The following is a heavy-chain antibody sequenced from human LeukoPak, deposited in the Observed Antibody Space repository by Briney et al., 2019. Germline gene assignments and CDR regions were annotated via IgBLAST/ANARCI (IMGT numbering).Heavy chain of an antibody. Sequence: GASVKVSCRASGYTFTSYGISWVRQAPGQGLEWMGWISAYNGNTNYAQKLQGRVTMTTDTSTSTAYMELRSLRSDETAVYYWARDLDGCSSTSCYIGAFDIWGQGTMVTVSS. J-gene: IGHJ3*02. CDR1: GYTFTSYG. D-gene: IGHD2-2*02. V-gene: IGHV1-18*01. CDR3: ARDLDGCSSTSCYIGAFDI. CDR2: ISAYNGNT.